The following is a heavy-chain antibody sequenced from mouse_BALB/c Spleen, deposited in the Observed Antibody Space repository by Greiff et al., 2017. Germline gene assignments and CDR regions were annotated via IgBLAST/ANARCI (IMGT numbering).Heavy chain of an antibody. CDR2: ISSGSSTI. Sequence: EVKVVESGGGLVQPGGSRKLSCAASGFTFSSFGMHWVRQAPEKGLEWVAYISSGSSTIYYADTVKGRFTISRDNPKNTLFLQMTSLRSEDTAMYYCARSGMGYDGYYSWFAYWGQGTLVTVSA. CDR3: ARSGMGYDGYYSWFAY. CDR1: GFTFSSFG. V-gene: IGHV5-17*02. J-gene: IGHJ3*01. D-gene: IGHD2-3*01.